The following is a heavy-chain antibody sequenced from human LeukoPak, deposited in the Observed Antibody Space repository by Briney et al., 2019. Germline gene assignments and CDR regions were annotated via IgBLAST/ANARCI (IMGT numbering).Heavy chain of an antibody. Sequence: GGSLRLSCAASGFTFSSYEMNWVRQAPGKGLEWVSYISSSGSTIYYADSVKGRFTISRDNAKNSLHLQMNSLRAEDTAIYYCARGAATNLWPSDYWGQGTLVTVSS. CDR1: GFTFSSYE. CDR3: ARGAATNLWPSDY. V-gene: IGHV3-48*03. J-gene: IGHJ4*02. CDR2: ISSSGSTI. D-gene: IGHD3-10*01.